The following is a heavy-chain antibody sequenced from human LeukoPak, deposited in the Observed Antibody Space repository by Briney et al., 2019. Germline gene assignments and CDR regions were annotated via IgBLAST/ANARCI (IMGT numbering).Heavy chain of an antibody. CDR2: INPSGGST. Sequence: ASVKVSCKASGYTFTSYYMHWVRQAPGQGLEWMGIINPSGGSTSYAQKFQGRVTMTRDTSTSTVYMELSSLRSEDTAVYYCARTPSSRYSGSYGLGYYYYYGMDVWGQGTTDTVSS. D-gene: IGHD1-26*01. J-gene: IGHJ6*02. CDR3: ARTPSSRYSGSYGLGYYYYYGMDV. CDR1: GYTFTSYY. V-gene: IGHV1-46*01.